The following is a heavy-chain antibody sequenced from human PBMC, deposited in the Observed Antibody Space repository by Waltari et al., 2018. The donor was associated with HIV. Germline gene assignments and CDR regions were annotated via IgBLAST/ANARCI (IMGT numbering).Heavy chain of an antibody. Sequence: QVQLVQSGAEVKKPGASVKVSCKASGYCFTDYSVHWVRQAPGQGLEWLGRSTPTSGGTNYAQKFQGRVTVTRDTSINTVYMEVRRLRSDDTAVYYCARRTTMDFDYWGQGTLVTVS. CDR3: ARRTTMDFDY. CDR2: STPTSGGT. V-gene: IGHV1-2*06. CDR1: GYCFTDYS. D-gene: IGHD1-7*01. J-gene: IGHJ4*02.